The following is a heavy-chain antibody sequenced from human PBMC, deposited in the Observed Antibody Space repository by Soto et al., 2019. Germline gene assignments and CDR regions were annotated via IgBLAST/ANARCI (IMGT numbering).Heavy chain of an antibody. D-gene: IGHD3-22*01. CDR1: GDSIRSYY. CDR2: IYDSGST. V-gene: IGHV4-59*01. CDR3: ARDRAYYESSGLYFDY. J-gene: IGHJ4*02. Sequence: QVQLQESGPGLVKPSETLSLTCTVSGDSIRSYYWSWIRQPPGKGLEWIGYIYDSGSTNYNPSLKSRGTISVDTSKRQFSLKLSSVTAADTDVYYCARDRAYYESSGLYFDYWGQGTLVTVSS.